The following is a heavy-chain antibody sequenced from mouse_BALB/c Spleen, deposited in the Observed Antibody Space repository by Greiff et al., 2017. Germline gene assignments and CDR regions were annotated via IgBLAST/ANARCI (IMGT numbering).Heavy chain of an antibody. J-gene: IGHJ3*01. D-gene: IGHD1-1*01. CDR1: GFTFSSYG. CDR3: ARDYGSRGRFAY. Sequence: EVMLVESGGGLVQPGGSLKLSCAASGFTFSSYGMSWVRQTPDKRLELVATINSNGGSTYYPDSVKGRFTISRDNAKNTLYLQMSSLKSEDTAMYYCARDYGSRGRFAYWGQGTLVTVSA. V-gene: IGHV5-6-3*01. CDR2: INSNGGST.